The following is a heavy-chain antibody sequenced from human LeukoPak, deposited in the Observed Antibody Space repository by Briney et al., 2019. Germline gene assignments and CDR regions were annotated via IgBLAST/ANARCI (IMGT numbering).Heavy chain of an antibody. V-gene: IGHV3-30-3*02. D-gene: IGHD3-9*01. Sequence: SGGSLRLSCAASGFTFSSYAMHWVRQAPGKGLEWVAVISYDGSNKYYADSVKGRFTISRDNSKNTLYLQMNSLRAEDTAVYYRAKTYILTGYCLDYWGQGTLVTVSS. CDR1: GFTFSSYA. J-gene: IGHJ4*02. CDR3: AKTYILTGYCLDY. CDR2: ISYDGSNK.